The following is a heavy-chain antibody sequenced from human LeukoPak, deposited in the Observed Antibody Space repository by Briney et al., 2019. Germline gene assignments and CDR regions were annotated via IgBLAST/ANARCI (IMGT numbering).Heavy chain of an antibody. CDR3: ARGRSRSGYYYDSSGAY. CDR2: INHSGST. J-gene: IGHJ4*02. D-gene: IGHD3-22*01. CDR1: GGSFSGCY. Sequence: SETLSLTCAVYGGSFSGCYWSWIRQPPGKGLEWIGEINHSGSTNYNPSLKSRVTISVDTSKNQFSLKLSSVTAADTAVYYCARGRSRSGYYYDSSGAYWGQGTLVTVSS. V-gene: IGHV4-34*01.